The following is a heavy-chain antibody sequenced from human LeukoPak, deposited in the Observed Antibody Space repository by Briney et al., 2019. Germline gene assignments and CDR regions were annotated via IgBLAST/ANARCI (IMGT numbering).Heavy chain of an antibody. CDR3: AKDWYGGSKGYYYMEV. CDR1: GFGFSNYG. D-gene: IGHD1-26*01. V-gene: IGHV3-30*02. Sequence: GGSLRLSCAASGFGFSNYGIHWVRQAPGKGLEWVAFIRYDGREFYADSVKGRLTISRDNSKNTSYLQMKSLRPEDTAVYYCAKDWYGGSKGYYYMEVWGKGTTVTVSS. J-gene: IGHJ6*03. CDR2: IRYDGRE.